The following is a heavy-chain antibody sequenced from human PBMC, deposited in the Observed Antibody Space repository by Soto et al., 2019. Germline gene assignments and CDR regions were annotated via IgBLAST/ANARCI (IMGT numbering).Heavy chain of an antibody. CDR2: TYYRSRWYN. D-gene: IGHD1-7*01. CDR1: GDSVSSNSAA. CDR3: AGTTSHQWYYMDV. J-gene: IGHJ6*03. Sequence: QVQLQESGPGLVKPSQTLSLTCAISGDSVSSNSAAWNWIRLSPSRGLEWLARTYYRSRWYNDYAVSVRSRIIVNPDTSKNQFSLQLTSVTPEDTAVYYCAGTTSHQWYYMDVWGKGTTVTVSS. V-gene: IGHV6-1*01.